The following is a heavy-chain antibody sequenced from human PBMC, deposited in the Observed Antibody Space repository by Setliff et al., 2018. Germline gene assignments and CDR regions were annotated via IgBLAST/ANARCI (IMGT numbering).Heavy chain of an antibody. CDR2: INHSGTT. J-gene: IGHJ4*02. V-gene: IGHV4-34*01. Sequence: SETLSLTCVVYGGSFSGYYWSWIRQPPGKGLEWVGEINHSGTTNYNPSLKSRVTISVDTSKNQFSLKLSSVTAADTAMYYCARILGYCSGGSCYVPYWGQGTLVTAPQ. CDR3: ARILGYCSGGSCYVPY. D-gene: IGHD2-15*01. CDR1: GGSFSGYY.